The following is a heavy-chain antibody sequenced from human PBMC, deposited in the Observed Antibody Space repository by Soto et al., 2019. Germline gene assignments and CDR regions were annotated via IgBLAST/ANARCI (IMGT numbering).Heavy chain of an antibody. J-gene: IGHJ5*02. Sequence: AASVKVSCKASGYTFTSYGISWVRQAPGEGLEWMGWISAYNGNTNYAQKLQGRVTMTTDTSTSTAYMELRSLRADDTAVYYCARRIEVSAVTHRFDPWGQGTLVNVPP. CDR3: ARRIEVSAVTHRFDP. V-gene: IGHV1-18*01. D-gene: IGHD2-15*01. CDR1: GYTFTSYG. CDR2: ISAYNGNT.